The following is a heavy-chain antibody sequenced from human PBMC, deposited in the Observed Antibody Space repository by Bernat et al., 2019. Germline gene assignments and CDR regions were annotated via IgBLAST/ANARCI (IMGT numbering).Heavy chain of an antibody. J-gene: IGHJ3*02. V-gene: IGHV3-30*01. D-gene: IGHD2-15*01. CDR1: GFTFSSYA. Sequence: QVQLVESGGGVVQPGRSLRLSCAASGFTFSSYAMHWVRQAPGKGLEWVAVISYDGSNKYYADSVKGRFTISRDNSKNTLYLQMNRLRAEDTAVYYCAREYCSGGSCYFLNDAFDIWGQGTMVTVSS. CDR3: AREYCSGGSCYFLNDAFDI. CDR2: ISYDGSNK.